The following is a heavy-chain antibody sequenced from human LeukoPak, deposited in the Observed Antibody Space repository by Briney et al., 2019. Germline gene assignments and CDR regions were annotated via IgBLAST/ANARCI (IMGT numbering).Heavy chain of an antibody. D-gene: IGHD1-1*01. V-gene: IGHV3-9*01. CDR3: VKDLQLVQGLSYFDY. J-gene: IGHJ4*02. Sequence: GRSLRLSCAASGFTFDDYAMHWVRQAPGKGLEWVSSISWNGDITGYADSVKGRFTVSRDNAKNSLYLQMNSLRAEDTALYYCVKDLQLVQGLSYFDYWGQGTLVTVSS. CDR1: GFTFDDYA. CDR2: ISWNGDIT.